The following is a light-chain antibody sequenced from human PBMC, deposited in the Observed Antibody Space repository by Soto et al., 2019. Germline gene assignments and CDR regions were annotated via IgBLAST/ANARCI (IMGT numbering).Light chain of an antibody. CDR2: AAS. J-gene: IGKJ4*01. CDR3: QRSFSTPLT. V-gene: IGKV1-39*01. Sequence: DIQMTQSPSSLSASVGDRVTITCRASQSISSYLNWYQQKPGKAPKLLIYAASSLQSGVPSSFSGSGSGTDFTLTISSLQPEDFATYYCQRSFSTPLTFGGGTKVEIK. CDR1: QSISSY.